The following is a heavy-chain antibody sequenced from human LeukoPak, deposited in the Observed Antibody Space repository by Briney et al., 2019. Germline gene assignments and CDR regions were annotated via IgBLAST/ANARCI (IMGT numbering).Heavy chain of an antibody. J-gene: IGHJ4*02. CDR3: ARDMITFGGVIVPLGC. D-gene: IGHD3-16*02. Sequence: PSETLSLTCAVSGGSISSSNWWSWVRQPPGKGLEWIGEIYHSGSTNYNPSLKSRVTISVDKSKNQFSLKLSSVTAADTAVYYCARDMITFGGVIVPLGCWGQGTLVTVSS. V-gene: IGHV4-4*02. CDR2: IYHSGST. CDR1: GGSISSSNW.